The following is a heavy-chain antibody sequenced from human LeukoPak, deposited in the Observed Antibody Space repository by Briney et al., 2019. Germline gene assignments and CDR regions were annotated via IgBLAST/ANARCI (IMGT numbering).Heavy chain of an antibody. CDR3: ARDAYDFWGGSIYFYFYMDV. V-gene: IGHV3-48*01. CDR2: ISSNGSSV. J-gene: IGHJ6*03. CDR1: EFAFSEYS. D-gene: IGHD3-3*01. Sequence: GGSLRLSCAPSEFAFSEYSMNWVRQAPGKGLEWVAFISSNGSSVQYADSVKGRFNVSRDNAKNSLYLQMNSLRAEDTAVYYCARDAYDFWGGSIYFYFYMDVWGKGTTVIVSS.